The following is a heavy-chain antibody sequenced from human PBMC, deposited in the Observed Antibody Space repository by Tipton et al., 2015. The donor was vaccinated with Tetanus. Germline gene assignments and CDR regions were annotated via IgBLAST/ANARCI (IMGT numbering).Heavy chain of an antibody. V-gene: IGHV4-59*12. J-gene: IGHJ5*02. CDR3: AILPKHWQAPRGAP. CDR2: VYYTGST. CDR1: GGSMSTYY. D-gene: IGHD1-1*01. Sequence: TLSLTCTVSGGSMSTYYWSWIRQPPGKGLEWIGYVYYTGSTDYNPSLKSRVTISVDSSATQLSLSLTSVTAADTAVYFCAILPKHWQAPRGAPWGQGVLVTVSS.